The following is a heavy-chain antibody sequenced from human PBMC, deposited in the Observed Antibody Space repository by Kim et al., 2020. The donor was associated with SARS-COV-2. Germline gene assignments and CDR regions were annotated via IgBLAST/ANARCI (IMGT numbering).Heavy chain of an antibody. D-gene: IGHD1-20*01. V-gene: IGHV4-39*01. CDR3: ARKTITGAQRGWFDP. Sequence: PSFKSRVTISVDTSKNQFSLRLSSVTAADTAVYYCARKTITGAQRGWFDPWGQGTLVTVSS. J-gene: IGHJ5*02.